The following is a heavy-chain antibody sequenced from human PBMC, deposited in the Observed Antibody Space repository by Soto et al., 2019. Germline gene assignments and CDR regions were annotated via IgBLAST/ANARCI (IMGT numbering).Heavy chain of an antibody. J-gene: IGHJ6*02. CDR3: ARVGRYFDWLLMDV. CDR2: IYYSGST. V-gene: IGHV4-31*03. D-gene: IGHD3-9*01. CDR1: GGSISSGGYY. Sequence: QVQLQESGPGLVKPSQTLSLTCTVSGGSISSGGYYWSWIRQHPGKGLEWIGYIYYSGSTYYNPSLKSRFTISVDTSKNQFSLKLSSVTAADTAVYYCARVGRYFDWLLMDVWGQGTTVTVSS.